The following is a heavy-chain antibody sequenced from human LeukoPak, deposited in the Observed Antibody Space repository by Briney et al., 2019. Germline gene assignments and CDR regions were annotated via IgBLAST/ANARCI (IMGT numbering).Heavy chain of an antibody. V-gene: IGHV5-51*01. CDR2: IYPGDSDT. Sequence: GESLKISCKGSGYSFTNYWIGWVRQMPGKGLEWVGIIYPGDSDTRYSPSFEGQVTISADKSISTAYLQWRSLKASDTAMYYCALGTYGSGSYYGPPFDYWGQGTVVTVSS. CDR1: GYSFTNYW. CDR3: ALGTYGSGSYYGPPFDY. J-gene: IGHJ4*02. D-gene: IGHD3-10*01.